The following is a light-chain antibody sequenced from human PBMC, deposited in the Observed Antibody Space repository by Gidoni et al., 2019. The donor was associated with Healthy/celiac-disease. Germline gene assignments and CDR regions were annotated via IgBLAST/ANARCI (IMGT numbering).Light chain of an antibody. Sequence: QSALTQPASVSGSPGQSITISCTGTSSDVGGYNYVSWYQQHPGKAPNLMIYDVSNRPSGVSNRFSGSKSGNTASLTISGLQAEDEAAYYCSSYTISSTRVFGGGTKLTVL. CDR1: SSDVGGYNY. J-gene: IGLJ3*02. CDR2: DVS. V-gene: IGLV2-14*03. CDR3: SSYTISSTRV.